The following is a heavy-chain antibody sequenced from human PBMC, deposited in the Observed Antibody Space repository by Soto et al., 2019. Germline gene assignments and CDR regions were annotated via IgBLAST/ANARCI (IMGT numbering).Heavy chain of an antibody. CDR2: IFYSGST. CDR3: ARHLTYCSDGSCYSDFPYYGMDV. D-gene: IGHD2-15*01. CDR1: GGPISSSSYY. J-gene: IGHJ6*02. Sequence: SETLSLTCTVSGGPISSSSYYWGWIRQPPGKGLEWIGCIFYSGSTYYNPSLKSRVTISVDTSKNQFSLKLSSVTAADTAVYYCARHLTYCSDGSCYSDFPYYGMDVWGQGTTVTVS. V-gene: IGHV4-39*01.